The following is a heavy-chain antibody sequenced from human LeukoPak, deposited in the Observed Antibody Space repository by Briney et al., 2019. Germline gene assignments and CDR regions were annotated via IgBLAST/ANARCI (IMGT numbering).Heavy chain of an antibody. CDR2: IYTSGST. CDR1: GGSISSYY. V-gene: IGHV4-4*07. Sequence: SETLSLTCTVSGGSISSYYWSWIRQPAGKGLEWIGRIYTSGSTNYNPSLKSRVTMSVDTSKNQFSLKLSSVTAADTAVYYCATHTSDRASFDYWGQGTLVTVSS. J-gene: IGHJ4*02. CDR3: ATHTSDRASFDY. D-gene: IGHD3-22*01.